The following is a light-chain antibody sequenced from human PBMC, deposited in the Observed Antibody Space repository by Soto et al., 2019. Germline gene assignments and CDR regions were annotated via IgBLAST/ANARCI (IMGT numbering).Light chain of an antibody. Sequence: QSVLTQPASVSGSPGQSITISCTGTTSDVSIYNYVSWYQQHPGKAPKLMIYGVSNRPSGVSNRFSGAKSGHTASLTISGLQVEDEADYYCCSYTSSTNYVFGPGTTSPS. J-gene: IGLJ1*01. CDR2: GVS. CDR1: TSDVSIYNY. V-gene: IGLV2-14*01. CDR3: CSYTSSTNYV.